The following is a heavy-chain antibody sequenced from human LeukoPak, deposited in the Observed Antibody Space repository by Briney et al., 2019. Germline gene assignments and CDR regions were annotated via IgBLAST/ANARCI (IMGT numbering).Heavy chain of an antibody. CDR1: GYTFTSYG. J-gene: IGHJ5*02. D-gene: IGHD4-23*01. CDR2: ISAYNGNT. V-gene: IGHV1-18*01. CDR3: ARGVGNYGGNSGDWFDP. Sequence: ASVKVSCKASGYTFTSYGISWVGQAPGQGLEWMGWISAYNGNTNYAQKLQGRVTMTTDTSTSTAYMELRSLRSDDTAVYYCARGVGNYGGNSGDWFDPWGQGTLVTVSS.